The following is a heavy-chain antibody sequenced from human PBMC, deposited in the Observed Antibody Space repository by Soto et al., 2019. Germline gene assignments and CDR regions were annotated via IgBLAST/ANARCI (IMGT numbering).Heavy chain of an antibody. CDR2: IKQDGSEK. V-gene: IGHV3-7*01. CDR1: GFTFSSYW. J-gene: IGHJ4*02. Sequence: GGSLRLSCAASGFTFSSYWMSWVRQAPGKGLEWVANIKQDGSEKYYVDSVKGRFTISRYNAKNSLYLQMNSLRAEDTAVYYCARVVGYEHQYSSGWYESLDFDYWGQGTLVTVSS. CDR3: ARVVGYEHQYSSGWYESLDFDY. D-gene: IGHD6-19*01.